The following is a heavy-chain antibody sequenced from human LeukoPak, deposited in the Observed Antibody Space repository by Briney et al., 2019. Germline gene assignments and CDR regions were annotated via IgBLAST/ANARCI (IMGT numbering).Heavy chain of an antibody. Sequence: GGSLRLSCAPSGFTLSGSAMHWVRQASGKGLEWVGCIRSKANSYTTAYAASVKGRFTISRDDSNNTAYLQMNSLKTEATVVYYCTSRSYSISSGEFDYWGQGTLVTVSS. V-gene: IGHV3-73*01. CDR1: GFTLSGSA. CDR2: IRSKANSYTT. J-gene: IGHJ4*02. CDR3: TSRSYSISSGEFDY. D-gene: IGHD6-6*01.